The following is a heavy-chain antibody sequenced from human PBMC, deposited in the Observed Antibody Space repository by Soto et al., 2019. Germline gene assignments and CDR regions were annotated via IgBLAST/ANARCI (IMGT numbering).Heavy chain of an antibody. CDR1: AGSIRPEPYP. CDR3: ARANRPITMTYLNWFDP. Sequence: SETLSVGKTGSAGSIRPEPYPLSWLRQPQGKGLEWVGYIYHSGSTYYNPSLKSRVTISVDRSKNRFSLNLNSVTAADTAVYYCARANRPITMTYLNWFDPWGQGTLVTV. CDR2: IYHSGST. D-gene: IGHD3-22*01. V-gene: IGHV4-30-2*01. J-gene: IGHJ5*02.